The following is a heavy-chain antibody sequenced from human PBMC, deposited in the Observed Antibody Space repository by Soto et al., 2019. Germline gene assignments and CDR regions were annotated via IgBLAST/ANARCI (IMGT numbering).Heavy chain of an antibody. CDR2: VYHSGTT. Sequence: QVKLQESGPGLVKPSETLSLTCTVSRGSISNYYWSWIRQPPGKGPEWIGYVYHSGTTDYNPSLESRVTISLDTSKYQFSLKLNSVTPADTAVYYCATRPPGVWVGVFDYWSQGTLVTVSS. D-gene: IGHD1-26*01. CDR3: ATRPPGVWVGVFDY. V-gene: IGHV4-4*09. CDR1: RGSISNYY. J-gene: IGHJ4*02.